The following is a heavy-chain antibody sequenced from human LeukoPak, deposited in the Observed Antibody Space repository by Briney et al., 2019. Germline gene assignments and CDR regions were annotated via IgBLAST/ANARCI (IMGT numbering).Heavy chain of an antibody. J-gene: IGHJ4*02. CDR1: GYTLTELS. CDR3: ATVPIPVQLERRFFDY. V-gene: IGHV1-24*01. CDR2: FDPEDGET. Sequence: ASVKVSCKVSGYTLTELSMHWVRQAPGKGLEWMGGFDPEDGETIYAQKFQGRVTMTEDTSTDTAYMELSSLRSEDTAVYYCATVPIPVQLERRFFDYWGQGTLVTVSS. D-gene: IGHD1-1*01.